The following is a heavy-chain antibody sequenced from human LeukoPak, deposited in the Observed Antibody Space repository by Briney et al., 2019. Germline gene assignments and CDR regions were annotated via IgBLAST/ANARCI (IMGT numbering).Heavy chain of an antibody. J-gene: IGHJ4*02. V-gene: IGHV1-24*01. D-gene: IGHD1-26*01. CDR1: GYTLTELS. CDR3: ATVRVGGSYSGYFDY. CDR2: FDPEDGET. Sequence: ASVKVSCKVSGYTLTELSMHWVRQAPGKGLEWMGGFDPEDGETIYAQKFQGRVTMTEDTSTDTAYMGLSSQRSEDTAVYYCATVRVGGSYSGYFDYWGQGTLVTVSP.